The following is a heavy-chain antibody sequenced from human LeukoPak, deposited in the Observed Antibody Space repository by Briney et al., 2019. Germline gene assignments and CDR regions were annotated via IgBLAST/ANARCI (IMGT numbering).Heavy chain of an antibody. Sequence: GRALRLSCAASGFTFSSYGMHWVRQAPGKGLEGVAVISYDGGNKYYADFVKGRFTISRDNSKNTLYLQMKSLRAEDTAVYYCAKDLCMVATRYYFDYWGQGTLVTVSS. V-gene: IGHV3-30*18. CDR2: ISYDGGNK. CDR3: AKDLCMVATRYYFDY. J-gene: IGHJ4*02. D-gene: IGHD5-12*01. CDR1: GFTFSSYG.